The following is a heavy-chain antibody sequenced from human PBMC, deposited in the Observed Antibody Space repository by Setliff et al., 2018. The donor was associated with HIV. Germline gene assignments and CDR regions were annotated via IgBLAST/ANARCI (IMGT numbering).Heavy chain of an antibody. CDR2: INAGNGNT. V-gene: IGHV1-3*01. D-gene: IGHD3-10*01. Sequence: ASVKVSCKASGYTFTGYAMHWVRQAPGQRLEWMGWINAGNGNTIYSQKFQGRVTITRDTSASTAYMELSSLRSEDTALYYCARVSPDYGSGYFYWGQGTLVTVSS. J-gene: IGHJ4*02. CDR1: GYTFTGYA. CDR3: ARVSPDYGSGYFY.